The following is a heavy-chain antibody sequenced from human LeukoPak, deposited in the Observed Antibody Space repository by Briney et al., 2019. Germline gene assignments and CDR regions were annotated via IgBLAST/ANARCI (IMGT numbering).Heavy chain of an antibody. CDR2: ISSSGSTI. V-gene: IGHV3-48*03. CDR3: AELGITMIGGV. J-gene: IGHJ6*04. CDR1: GFTFSSYE. D-gene: IGHD3-10*02. Sequence: GGSLRLSCTASGFTFSSYEINWVRQAPGKGLEWVSYISSSGSTIYYADSVKGRFTISRDNAKNSLYLQMNGLRAEDTAVYYCAELGITMIGGVWGKGTTVNISS.